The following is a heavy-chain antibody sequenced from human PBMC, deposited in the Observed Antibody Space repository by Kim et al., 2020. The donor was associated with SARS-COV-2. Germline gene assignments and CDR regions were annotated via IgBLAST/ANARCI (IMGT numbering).Heavy chain of an antibody. CDR2: IVVGSGNT. CDR1: GFTFTSSA. J-gene: IGHJ5*02. V-gene: IGHV1-58*02. CDR3: AATLYCGGDCYPQLGWFDP. Sequence: SVKVSCKASGFTFTSSAMQWVRQARGQRLEWIGWIVVGSGNTNYAQKFQERVTITRDMSTSTAYMELSSLRSEDTAVYYCAATLYCGGDCYPQLGWFDPWGQGTLVTVSS. D-gene: IGHD2-21*02.